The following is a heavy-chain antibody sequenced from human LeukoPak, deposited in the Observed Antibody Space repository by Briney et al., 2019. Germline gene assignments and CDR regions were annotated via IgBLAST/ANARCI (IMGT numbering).Heavy chain of an antibody. Sequence: PGGSLRLSCAASGFTFSSYAMSWVRQAPGKGLEWVSAISGSGGSTYYADSVKGRFTISRDNSKNTLYLQMNSLRAEDTAVYYCARDGGPDIVVVPAAKSPGLFDYWGQGTLVTVSS. CDR1: GFTFSSYA. D-gene: IGHD2-2*01. CDR2: ISGSGGST. CDR3: ARDGGPDIVVVPAAKSPGLFDY. V-gene: IGHV3-23*01. J-gene: IGHJ4*02.